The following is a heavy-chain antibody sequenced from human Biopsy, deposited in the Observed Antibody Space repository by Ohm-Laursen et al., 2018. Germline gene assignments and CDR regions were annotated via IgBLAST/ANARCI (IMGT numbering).Heavy chain of an antibody. D-gene: IGHD6-19*01. CDR1: GFTFGHHP. CDR3: ARGLSSGWYGYFDV. CDR2: IWHDGTNE. V-gene: IGHV3-33*01. J-gene: IGHJ2*01. Sequence: SLRLSCAPSGFTFGHHPMHWVRQAPGKGLEWISLIWHDGTNEDYADSVKGRFTISRDNSKNTLYLQINTLTLEDTAFYYCARGLSSGWYGYFDVWGRGTLVTVSS.